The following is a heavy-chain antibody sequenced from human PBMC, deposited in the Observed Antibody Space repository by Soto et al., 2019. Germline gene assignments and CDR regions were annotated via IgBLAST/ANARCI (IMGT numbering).Heavy chain of an antibody. Sequence: GGSLRLSCAASGFTFSSYGMHWVRQAPGKGLEWVAVISYDGSNKYYADSVKGRFTISRDNSKNTLYLQMNSLRAEDTAVYYCAKVGLGQQANSYCSGGSCYPNYFDYWGQGTLVTVSS. D-gene: IGHD2-15*01. CDR3: AKVGLGQQANSYCSGGSCYPNYFDY. V-gene: IGHV3-30*18. J-gene: IGHJ4*02. CDR1: GFTFSSYG. CDR2: ISYDGSNK.